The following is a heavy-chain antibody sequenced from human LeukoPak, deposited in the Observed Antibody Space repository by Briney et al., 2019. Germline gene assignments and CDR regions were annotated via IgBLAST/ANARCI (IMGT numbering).Heavy chain of an antibody. Sequence: ASVKVSCKASGYTFTSYGISWVRQAPGQGLEWMGWIRAYNGNTNYAQKLQGRVAMTTDTSTSTAYMELRSLRSDDTAVYYCARARVTGATSPFDYWGQGTLVTVSS. J-gene: IGHJ4*02. V-gene: IGHV1-18*01. CDR1: GYTFTSYG. D-gene: IGHD1-26*01. CDR3: ARARVTGATSPFDY. CDR2: IRAYNGNT.